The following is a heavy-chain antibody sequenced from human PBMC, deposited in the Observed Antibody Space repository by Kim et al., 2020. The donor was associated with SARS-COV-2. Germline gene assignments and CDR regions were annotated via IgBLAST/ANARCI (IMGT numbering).Heavy chain of an antibody. J-gene: IGHJ4*02. CDR3: ARLSVDTAMVDPFDY. Sequence: PPLKSRVTISVDTSKNQFSLKLSSVTAADTAVYYCARLSVDTAMVDPFDYWGQGTLVTVSS. V-gene: IGHV4-39*01. D-gene: IGHD5-18*01.